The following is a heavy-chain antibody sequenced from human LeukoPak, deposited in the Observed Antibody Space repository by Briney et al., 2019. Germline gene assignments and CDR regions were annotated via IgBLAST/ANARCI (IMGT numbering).Heavy chain of an antibody. CDR2: INPNSGGT. V-gene: IGHV1-2*02. CDR3: ARGPYSSGWYGPVDY. J-gene: IGHJ4*02. CDR1: GGTFSSYA. Sequence: ASVKVSCKASGGTFSSYAISWVRQAPGQGLEWMGWINPNSGGTNYAQKFQGRVTMTRDTSISTAYMELSRLRSDDTAVYYCARGPYSSGWYGPVDYWGQGTLVTVSS. D-gene: IGHD6-19*01.